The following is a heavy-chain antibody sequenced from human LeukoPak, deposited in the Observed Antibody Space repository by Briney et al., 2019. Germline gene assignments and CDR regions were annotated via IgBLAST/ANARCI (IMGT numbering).Heavy chain of an antibody. CDR1: GDSVSSNSAA. D-gene: IGHD3-10*01. J-gene: IGHJ5*02. V-gene: IGHV6-1*01. CDR2: TYYRSKWYN. Sequence: SQTLSLTCAISGDSVSSNSAAWNWIRQSPSRGLEWLGRTYYRSKWYNDYAVSVKSRITINPDTSKNQFSLQLNSVTPEDTAVYYCAREVYGSGPIRSSYNWFDPWGQGTLVTVSS. CDR3: AREVYGSGPIRSSYNWFDP.